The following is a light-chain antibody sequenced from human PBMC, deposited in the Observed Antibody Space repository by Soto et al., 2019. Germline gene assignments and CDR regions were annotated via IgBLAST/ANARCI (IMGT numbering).Light chain of an antibody. CDR3: QVWDIMTDNYV. Sequence: SYELTQPPSVSVAPEKTTTITCGGNTIGDKRVHWYRQKPGQAPVLLISYDSDRPSGIPERFSGSNSGNTATLTISRVEAGDAADYYCQVWDIMTDNYVFGGGTKVTVL. CDR2: YDS. J-gene: IGLJ1*01. V-gene: IGLV3-21*04. CDR1: TIGDKR.